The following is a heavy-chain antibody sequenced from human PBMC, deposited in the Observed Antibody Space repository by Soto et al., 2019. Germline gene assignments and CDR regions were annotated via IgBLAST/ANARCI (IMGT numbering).Heavy chain of an antibody. CDR3: THRSPAYGHDF. D-gene: IGHD3-10*01. J-gene: IGHJ4*02. Sequence: ESGPTLVNPTPTLTLTCNFSDFSLTTRGVGVGWIRQPPGKALEWVALIYWNDDQRYNPSLKSRPTVTKDTSKNHVVLTMTNVDPLDTATYYCTHRSPAYGHDFWGPGTLVTVSS. CDR2: IYWNDDQ. CDR1: DFSLTTRGVG. V-gene: IGHV2-5*01.